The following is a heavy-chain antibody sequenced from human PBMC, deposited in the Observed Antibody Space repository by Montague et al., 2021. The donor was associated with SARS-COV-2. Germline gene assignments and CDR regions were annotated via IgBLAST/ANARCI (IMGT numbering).Heavy chain of an antibody. Sequence: SETLSLTCTVSGYSISSGYYWGWIRQPPGKGLEWIGSIYHSGSTYYNPSLKSRVTISVDTSKNQFSLKLSSVTVADTAVYYCARDVRYYDFWSGRAQTSPDYWGQGTLVTVSS. CDR3: ARDVRYYDFWSGRAQTSPDY. J-gene: IGHJ4*02. CDR2: IYHSGST. CDR1: GYSISSGYY. D-gene: IGHD3-3*01. V-gene: IGHV4-38-2*02.